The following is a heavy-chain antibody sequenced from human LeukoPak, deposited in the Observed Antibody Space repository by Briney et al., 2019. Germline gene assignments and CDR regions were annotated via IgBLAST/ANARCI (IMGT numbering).Heavy chain of an antibody. CDR3: ARDKDIYYGSGRFDP. Sequence: SETLSLTCTVSGDPVSSDSYTWTWIRQPPGKGLEWIGHIYDNRISNYNPSLKSRVMISADTSKNQFSLKLRSVTAADTAVYYCARDKDIYYGSGRFDPWGQGTLVTVSS. D-gene: IGHD3-10*01. CDR1: GDPVSSDSYT. CDR2: IYDNRIS. V-gene: IGHV4-61*01. J-gene: IGHJ5*02.